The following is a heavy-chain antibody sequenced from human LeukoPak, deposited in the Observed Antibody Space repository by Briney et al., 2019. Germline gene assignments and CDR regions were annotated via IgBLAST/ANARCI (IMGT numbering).Heavy chain of an antibody. CDR2: INHSGST. Sequence: SSETLSLTCAVYGGSFSGYYWSWIRQPPGKGLEWIGEINHSGSTSYNPSLKSRVTISVDTSKNQFSLKLSSVTAADTAVYYCASEGSSSWYGYWGQGTLVTVSS. CDR1: GGSFSGYY. J-gene: IGHJ4*02. D-gene: IGHD6-13*01. CDR3: ASEGSSSWYGY. V-gene: IGHV4-34*01.